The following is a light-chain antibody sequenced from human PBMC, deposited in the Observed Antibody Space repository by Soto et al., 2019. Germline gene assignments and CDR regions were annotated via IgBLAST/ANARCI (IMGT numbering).Light chain of an antibody. J-gene: IGKJ2*01. CDR3: QQYYNWPRT. Sequence: EMVMTQSPATLSVSTGDGATLSCRASQSVGSNLAWFQQKPGQAPRLLIYGASTRATGIPARFSGSGSGTEFTLTISSLQSEDFAVYYCQQYYNWPRTFGQGTKVDIK. CDR2: GAS. CDR1: QSVGSN. V-gene: IGKV3-15*01.